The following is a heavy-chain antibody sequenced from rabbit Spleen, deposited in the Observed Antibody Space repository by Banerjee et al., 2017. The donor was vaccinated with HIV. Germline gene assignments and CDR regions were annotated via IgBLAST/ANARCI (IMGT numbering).Heavy chain of an antibody. CDR3: ARDTGTSFSSYGMDL. Sequence: QSLEESGGDLVKPGASLTLTCKASGIDFSSRYWMCWVRQAPGKGLEWIGYIDPVFGSAYYASWAKGRFTISKTSSTTVTLQMTSLTVADTATYFCARDTGTSFSSYGMDLWGPGTLVTVS. CDR1: GIDFSSRYW. J-gene: IGHJ6*01. D-gene: IGHD7-1*01. V-gene: IGHV1S40*01. CDR2: IDPVFGSA.